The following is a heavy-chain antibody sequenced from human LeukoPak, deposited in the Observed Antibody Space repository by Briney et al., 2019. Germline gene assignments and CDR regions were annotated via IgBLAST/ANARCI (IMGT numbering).Heavy chain of an antibody. Sequence: SSLKLSCKASGGTCSSYAVSWFRQSPGQGLEWMVGIIPIFGTANYAQKFQGRVTITADESTSTAYMELSSLRSEDTAAYYCARANYHILTGYYIWGQGTLVTVCS. D-gene: IGHD3-9*01. CDR2: IIPIFGTA. V-gene: IGHV1-69*01. J-gene: IGHJ4*02. CDR1: GGTCSSYA. CDR3: ARANYHILTGYYI.